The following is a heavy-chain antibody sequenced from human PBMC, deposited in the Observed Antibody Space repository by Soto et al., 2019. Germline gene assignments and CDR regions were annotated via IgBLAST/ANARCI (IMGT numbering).Heavy chain of an antibody. CDR3: AKWMGWNRGYSYGYES. V-gene: IGHV3-23*01. CDR1: GFTFSSYA. CDR2: ISGSGGST. D-gene: IGHD5-18*01. J-gene: IGHJ5*02. Sequence: GGSLRLSCAASGFTFSSYAMSWVRQAPGKGLEWVSAISGSGGSTYYADSVKGRFTISRDNSKNTLYLQMNSLRAEDTAVYYCAKWMGWNRGYSYGYESWGQGTLVTVSS.